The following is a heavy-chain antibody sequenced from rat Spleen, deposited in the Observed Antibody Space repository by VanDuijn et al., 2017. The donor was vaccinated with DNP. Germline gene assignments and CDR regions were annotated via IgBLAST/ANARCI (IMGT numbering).Heavy chain of an antibody. J-gene: IGHJ4*01. Sequence: EVQLVESGGGLVQPGRSLKLSCAASGFNFNDYWMGWVRQAPGKGLEWIGEINEDRSPINYTPSLKDKFTISRDNAQNTLYLQMSKLGSEDTAIYYCARNNYYAMDAWGQGTSVTVSS. CDR1: GFNFNDYW. CDR3: ARNNYYAMDA. D-gene: IGHD1-10*01. V-gene: IGHV4-2*01. CDR2: INEDRSPI.